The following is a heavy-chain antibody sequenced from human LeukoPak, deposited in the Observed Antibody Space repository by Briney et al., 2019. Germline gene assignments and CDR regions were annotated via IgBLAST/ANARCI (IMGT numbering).Heavy chain of an antibody. CDR1: GFTFSTNA. V-gene: IGHV3-30*18. CDR2: ISSDGSKK. J-gene: IGHJ4*02. D-gene: IGHD3-9*01. CDR3: ANSLPGDITGYQVDY. Sequence: HPGGSLRLSCAASGFTFSTNAMHWVRQAPGKGLEWVTVISSDGSKKYYADSVKGRFTISRDNSKNTLYLQMNSLRVEDTAVYLCANSLPGDITGYQVDYWGQGTLVTVSS.